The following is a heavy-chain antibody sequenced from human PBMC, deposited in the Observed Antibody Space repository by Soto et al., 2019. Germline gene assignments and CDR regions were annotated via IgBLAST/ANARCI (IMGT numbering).Heavy chain of an antibody. CDR3: ARSMRYSSGPYYFDY. V-gene: IGHV4-59*01. D-gene: IGHD6-19*01. CDR2: IYYSGST. J-gene: IGHJ4*02. CDR1: GGSISSYY. Sequence: SETLSLTCTVSGGSISSYYWGWIRQPPGKGLEWIGYIYYSGSTNYNPSLKSRVTISVDTSKNQFSLKLSSVTAADTAVYYCARSMRYSSGPYYFDYWGQGTLVTVSS.